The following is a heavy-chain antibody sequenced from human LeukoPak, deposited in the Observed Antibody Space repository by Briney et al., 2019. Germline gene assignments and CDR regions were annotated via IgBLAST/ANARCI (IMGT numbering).Heavy chain of an antibody. CDR3: ARRFRRGFDFVSGGYHFDY. CDR1: GGSISTSSYF. D-gene: IGHD3-3*01. Sequence: IPSETLSLTCIVSGGSISTSSYFWGWIRQPPGKGLEWIGNVYYSGSTYYNPSLKSRVTISVDTSQNQFSLKLTSVTAADTAVYYCARRFRRGFDFVSGGYHFDYWGQGTLVTVSS. CDR2: VYYSGST. V-gene: IGHV4-39*01. J-gene: IGHJ4*02.